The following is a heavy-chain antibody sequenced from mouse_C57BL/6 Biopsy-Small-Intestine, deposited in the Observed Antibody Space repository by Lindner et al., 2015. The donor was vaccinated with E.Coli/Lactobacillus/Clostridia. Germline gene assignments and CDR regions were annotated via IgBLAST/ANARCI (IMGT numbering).Heavy chain of an antibody. CDR2: ITSMFGTA. D-gene: IGHD1-2*01. Sequence: SVKVSCKASGGTFSTYGFSWVRQAPGQGLEWMGGITSMFGTANYAQKFQGRLTITADESTTTAYMELSSLRSEDSAVYYCATVSQKKWLQHRFDSWGQGTLVTVSS. CDR1: GGTFSTYG. CDR3: ATVSQKKWLQHRFDS. J-gene: IGHJ2*01. V-gene: IGHV1-81*01.